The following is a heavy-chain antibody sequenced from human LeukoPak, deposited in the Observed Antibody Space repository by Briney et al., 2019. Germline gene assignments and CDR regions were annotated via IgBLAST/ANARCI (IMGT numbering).Heavy chain of an antibody. J-gene: IGHJ6*03. Sequence: PGGSLRLSCAASGFTFGDYYMSWIRQAPGKGLEWVSYISSSDSPIYDADSVKGRFTISRDNAKNSLFLQMNSLGAEDTAVYYCARCEWHYYHYYMDVWGKGTTVTVSS. CDR3: ARCEWHYYHYYMDV. V-gene: IGHV3-11*04. D-gene: IGHD3-3*01. CDR2: ISSSDSPI. CDR1: GFTFGDYY.